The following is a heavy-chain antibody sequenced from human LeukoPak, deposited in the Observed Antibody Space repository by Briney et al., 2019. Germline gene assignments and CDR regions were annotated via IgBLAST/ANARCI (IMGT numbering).Heavy chain of an antibody. V-gene: IGHV1-8*03. D-gene: IGHD3-3*01. CDR2: MNPNRGDT. Sequence: GPSVSVSCTASGYSFTSYDINCVRQAPGQGREWMGWMNPNRGDTAYEQKFQGRVTITRNTSISTAYMELSSLRSEDTAVYYCARGLWGDFWSGDYYYYYMDVGGEGTTVTVSS. CDR3: ARGLWGDFWSGDYYYYYMDV. J-gene: IGHJ6*03. CDR1: GYSFTSYD.